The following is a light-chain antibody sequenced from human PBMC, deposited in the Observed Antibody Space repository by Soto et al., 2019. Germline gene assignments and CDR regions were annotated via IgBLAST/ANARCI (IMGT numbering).Light chain of an antibody. CDR1: QSISTY. V-gene: IGKV1-39*01. J-gene: IGKJ2*02. CDR3: QQSHSLWT. Sequence: DIPMTQSPSSLSASVGDRVTITCRASQSISTYLNWYQQKPGKAPKLLIYAASSLQSGVPSRFSGSGSGTDFTLTISSLQPEDFATYYCQQSHSLWTFGQGTKLEIK. CDR2: AAS.